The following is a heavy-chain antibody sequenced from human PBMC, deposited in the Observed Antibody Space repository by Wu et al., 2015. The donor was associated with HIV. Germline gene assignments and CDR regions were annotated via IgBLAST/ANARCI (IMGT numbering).Heavy chain of an antibody. Sequence: QVQLVQSGPELKKPRASVKVSCKASQYTFTDYYTHWVRQAPGQRLEWMGWINPQKGVTNYAQKFHDRVTMTTDTSANTAYMELTSLTSDDTAIYFCVRDAGPVDFDYWGQGTVVTVSS. CDR2: INPQKGVT. CDR3: VRDAGPVDFDY. V-gene: IGHV1-2*02. J-gene: IGHJ4*02. CDR1: QYTFTDYY.